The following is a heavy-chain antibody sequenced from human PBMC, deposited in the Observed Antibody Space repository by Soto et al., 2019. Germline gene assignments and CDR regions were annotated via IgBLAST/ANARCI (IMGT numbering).Heavy chain of an antibody. CDR2: IYYSGST. CDR1: GGSISSGGDY. J-gene: IGHJ4*02. CDR3: ARVRGGGPFDD. Sequence: QVQLQESGPGLVKPSQTLSLTCTVSGGSISSGGDYWSWIRQHTGKGLEWIGYIYYSGSTYYNQSLKRRVTTSVDTSKNQFALKLSSVADADTAVYYCARVRGGGPFDDWGQGTLVTVSS. D-gene: IGHD1-26*01. V-gene: IGHV4-31*03.